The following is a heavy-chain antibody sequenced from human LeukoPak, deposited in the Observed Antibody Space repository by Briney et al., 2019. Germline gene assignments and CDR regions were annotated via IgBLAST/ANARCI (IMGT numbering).Heavy chain of an antibody. CDR1: GGTFSSYA. V-gene: IGHV1-69*13. J-gene: IGHJ4*02. D-gene: IGHD3-9*01. CDR3: AVGGGYYDILTPADY. Sequence: ASVKVSCKASGGTFSSYAISWVRQAPGQGLEWMGGIIPIFGTANYAQKFQGRVTITADESTSTAYMELSSLRSEDTAVYYCAVGGGYYDILTPADYWGQGTLVTVSS. CDR2: IIPIFGTA.